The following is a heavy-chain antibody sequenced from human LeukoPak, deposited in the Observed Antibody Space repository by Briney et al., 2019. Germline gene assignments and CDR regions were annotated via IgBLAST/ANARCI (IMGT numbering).Heavy chain of an antibody. Sequence: GESLKIPCKGSGYSFTSYWIGWVRKMPGKGLEWMGIIYPGDSDTRYSPSFQGQVTISADKSISTAYLQWSSLKASDTAMYYCARQSPRYCSSTSCYAGGGYDAFDIWGQGTMVTVSS. V-gene: IGHV5-51*01. CDR2: IYPGDSDT. D-gene: IGHD2-2*01. CDR3: ARQSPRYCSSTSCYAGGGYDAFDI. CDR1: GYSFTSYW. J-gene: IGHJ3*02.